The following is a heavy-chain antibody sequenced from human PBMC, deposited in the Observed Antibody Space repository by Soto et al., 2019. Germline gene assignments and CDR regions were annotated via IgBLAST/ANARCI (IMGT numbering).Heavy chain of an antibody. CDR2: INAGNGNT. Sequence: QVQLVQSGAEVKKPGASVKVSCKASGYTFTSYARHWVRQAPGQRLEWMGWINAGNGNTKYSQKLQGRVTMTRDTSASTAYMEPSSLRSEDTAVYYCARDGPMGIAVAGTIHDAFDIWGQGTMVTVSS. CDR1: GYTFTSYA. J-gene: IGHJ3*02. D-gene: IGHD6-19*01. CDR3: ARDGPMGIAVAGTIHDAFDI. V-gene: IGHV1-3*01.